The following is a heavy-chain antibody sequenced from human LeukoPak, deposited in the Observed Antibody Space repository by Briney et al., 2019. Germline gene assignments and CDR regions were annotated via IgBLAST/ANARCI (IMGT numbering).Heavy chain of an antibody. CDR1: GFTFSSYA. J-gene: IGHJ4*02. Sequence: GGSLRLSCAASGFTFSSYAMSWVRQAPGKGLEWVSAISGSGDCTYYADSVKGRFTISRDNSKNTLYLQMNSLRAEDTAVYYCAKDLRGYCSSTSCRSFDYWGQGTLVTVSS. CDR3: AKDLRGYCSSTSCRSFDY. CDR2: ISGSGDCT. D-gene: IGHD2-2*01. V-gene: IGHV3-23*01.